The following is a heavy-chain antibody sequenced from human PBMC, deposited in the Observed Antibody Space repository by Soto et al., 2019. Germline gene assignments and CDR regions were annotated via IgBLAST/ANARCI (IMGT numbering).Heavy chain of an antibody. CDR3: AGGDTLVRGGSFRP. CDR1: GGTFSSYA. V-gene: IGHV1-69*01. D-gene: IGHD3-10*01. J-gene: IGHJ5*02. CDR2: IIPIFGTA. Sequence: QVQLVQSGAEVKKPGSSVKVSCKASGGTFSSYAISWVRQAPGQGLEWMGGIIPIFGTANYAQKFQGRVTITAEESTGTAYMELGSLRSGGTAVYYCAGGDTLVRGGSFRPRGQGTLVTVSS.